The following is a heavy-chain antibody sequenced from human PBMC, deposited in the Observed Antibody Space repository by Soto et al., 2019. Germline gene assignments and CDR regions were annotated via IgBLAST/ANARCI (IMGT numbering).Heavy chain of an antibody. V-gene: IGHV4-34*01. Sequence: SETLSLTCAVYGGSFSGYYWSWIRQPPGKGLEWIGEINHSGSTNYNPSLKSRVTISVDTSKNQFSLKLSSVTAADTAVYYCARGLHYSNYVDYYYYGMDVWGQGTTVTVS. D-gene: IGHD4-4*01. CDR2: INHSGST. J-gene: IGHJ6*02. CDR1: GGSFSGYY. CDR3: ARGLHYSNYVDYYYYGMDV.